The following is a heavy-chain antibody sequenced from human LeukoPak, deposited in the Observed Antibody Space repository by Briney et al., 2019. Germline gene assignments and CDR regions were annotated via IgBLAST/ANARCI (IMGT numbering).Heavy chain of an antibody. Sequence: GGSLRLSCAASGFTFSSYWMHWVRQAPGRGLEWVSYISTSGSTIYYADSVKGRFTISRDNAKNSLYLQMNSLRAEDTAVYYCARGRYCSGGSCYFDYWGQGTLVTVSS. CDR2: ISTSGSTI. V-gene: IGHV3-48*04. D-gene: IGHD2-15*01. CDR1: GFTFSSYW. J-gene: IGHJ4*02. CDR3: ARGRYCSGGSCYFDY.